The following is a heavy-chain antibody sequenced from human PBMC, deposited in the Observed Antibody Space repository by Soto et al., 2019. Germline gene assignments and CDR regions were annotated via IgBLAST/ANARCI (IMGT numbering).Heavy chain of an antibody. V-gene: IGHV4-30-2*01. CDR1: GGSISSGAYS. Sequence: QLQLQESGSGLVKPSQTLSLTCAVSGGSISSGAYSWTWIRQPPGKGLEWIGYIYHSGSTYYNPSLKTRITTSVDRSKNQFSLKLSSVTAADTAVYYCASGSTTVTTFDYWGQGTLVTVSS. CDR3: ASGSTTVTTFDY. J-gene: IGHJ4*02. D-gene: IGHD4-17*01. CDR2: IYHSGST.